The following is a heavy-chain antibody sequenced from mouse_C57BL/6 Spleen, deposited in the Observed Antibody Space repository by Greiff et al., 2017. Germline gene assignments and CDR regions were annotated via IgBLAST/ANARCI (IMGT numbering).Heavy chain of an antibody. J-gene: IGHJ3*01. CDR2: IHPSDSDT. CDR1: GYTFTSYW. CDR3: AISLYGNFWFAY. D-gene: IGHD2-1*01. Sequence: QVQLKQPGAELVKPGASVKVSCKASGYTFTSYWMHWVKQRPGQGLEWIGRIHPSDSDTNYNQKFKGKATLTVDKSSSTAYMQLSSLTSEDSAVYYCAISLYGNFWFAYWGQGTLVTVSA. V-gene: IGHV1-74*01.